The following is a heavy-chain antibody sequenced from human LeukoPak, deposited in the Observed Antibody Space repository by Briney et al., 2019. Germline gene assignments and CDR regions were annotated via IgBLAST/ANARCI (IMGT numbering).Heavy chain of an antibody. CDR2: INPNSGGT. CDR3: ARGGSVRYFDWLAGF. D-gene: IGHD3-9*01. J-gene: IGHJ4*02. Sequence: ASVKGSCKASGYTFTGYYMHWVRQAPGQGLEWMGWINPNSGGTNYAQKFQGRVTMTRDASISTAYMELSRLRSDDTAVYYCARGGSVRYFDWLAGFWGQGTLVTVSS. V-gene: IGHV1-2*02. CDR1: GYTFTGYY.